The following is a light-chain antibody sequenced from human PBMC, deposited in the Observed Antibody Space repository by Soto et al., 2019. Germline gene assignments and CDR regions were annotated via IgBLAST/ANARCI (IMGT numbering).Light chain of an antibody. Sequence: EIVLTQSPATLSLSPGERATLSCRASQSVSSYLAWYQQKPGQAPRLLMSDASNRATGIPARFSGSGSGIVFTLALRSLEPEDLAVHYCQRGSNWPLTFGGGTKVDIK. V-gene: IGKV3-11*01. CDR3: QRGSNWPLT. CDR1: QSVSSY. J-gene: IGKJ4*01. CDR2: DAS.